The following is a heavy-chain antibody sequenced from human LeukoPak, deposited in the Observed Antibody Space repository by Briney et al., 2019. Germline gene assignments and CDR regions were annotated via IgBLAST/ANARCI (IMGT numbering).Heavy chain of an antibody. J-gene: IGHJ4*02. D-gene: IGHD1-26*01. CDR2: IKDDGSDK. Sequence: GGSLRLSCAASGFTFNSYWMSWVRQAPGKGLEWVANIKDDGSDKYYVDSVKGRFTVSRDNAEKSLFLQMNSLRAEDTAVYYCARYSVSHYSFHNWGQGTLVTVSS. CDR1: GFTFNSYW. V-gene: IGHV3-7*05. CDR3: ARYSVSHYSFHN.